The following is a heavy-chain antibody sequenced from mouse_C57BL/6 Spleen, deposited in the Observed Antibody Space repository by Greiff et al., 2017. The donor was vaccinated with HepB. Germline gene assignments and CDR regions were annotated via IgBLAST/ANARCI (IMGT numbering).Heavy chain of an antibody. CDR2: IYPGSGST. J-gene: IGHJ2*01. CDR1: GYTFTSYW. CDR3: ARRGNYDFYFDY. V-gene: IGHV1-55*01. D-gene: IGHD2-4*01. Sequence: QVQLQQPGAELVKPGASVKMSCKASGYTFTSYWITWVKQRPGQGLEWIGDIYPGSGSTNYNEKFKSKATLTVDTSSSTASMQLSSLTSEDSAVYYCARRGNYDFYFDYWGQGTTLTVSS.